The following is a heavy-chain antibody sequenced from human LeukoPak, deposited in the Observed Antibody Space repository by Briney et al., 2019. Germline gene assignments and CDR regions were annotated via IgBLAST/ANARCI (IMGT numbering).Heavy chain of an antibody. Sequence: SETLSLTCTVSGGSIDTYYWTWIRQPPGKGLEWIGFVYHNGNTNYNPSLKSRVTISVDTSQSQFSLKVNSVTAADTAVYFCARRVAVTARYYFDFWGQGALVTVSS. J-gene: IGHJ4*02. D-gene: IGHD6-19*01. V-gene: IGHV4-59*08. CDR2: VYHNGNT. CDR3: ARRVAVTARYYFDF. CDR1: GGSIDTYY.